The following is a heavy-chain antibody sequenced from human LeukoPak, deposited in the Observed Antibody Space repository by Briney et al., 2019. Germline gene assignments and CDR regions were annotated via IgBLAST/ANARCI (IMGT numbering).Heavy chain of an antibody. CDR3: ARASYGDPRGSNWFDP. J-gene: IGHJ5*02. Sequence: GASVKVSFKASGYTSTGYYMHWVRQAPGQGLEWMGWINPNSGGTNYAQKFQGRVTMTRDTSISTAYMELSRLRSDDTAVYYCARASYGDPRGSNWFDPWGQGTLVTVSS. V-gene: IGHV1-2*02. D-gene: IGHD4-17*01. CDR1: GYTSTGYY. CDR2: INPNSGGT.